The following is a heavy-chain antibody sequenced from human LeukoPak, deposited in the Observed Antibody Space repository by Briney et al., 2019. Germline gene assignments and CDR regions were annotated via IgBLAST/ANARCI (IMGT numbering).Heavy chain of an antibody. D-gene: IGHD3-3*01. J-gene: IGHJ4*02. CDR1: GGSISSYY. V-gene: IGHV4-59*12. CDR3: ARAQGITIFGVVTALDY. Sequence: PSETLSLTCTVSGGSISSYYWSWIRQPPGKGLEWIGYIYHSGSTYYNPSLKSRVTISVDRSKNQFSLKLSSVTAADTAVYYCARAQGITIFGVVTALDYWGQGTLVTVSS. CDR2: IYHSGST.